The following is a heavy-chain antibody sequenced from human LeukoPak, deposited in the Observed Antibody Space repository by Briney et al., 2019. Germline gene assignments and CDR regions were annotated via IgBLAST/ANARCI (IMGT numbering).Heavy chain of an antibody. J-gene: IGHJ3*02. D-gene: IGHD3-16*01. CDR2: IWYDGSIK. Sequence: PGRSLRLSCAASAFTFSTYGMHWVRQAPGKGLEWVAVIWYDGSIKYYADSVKGRFTISRDNSKNTLYLQMNSLRAEDTAVYYCARAVGPFDIWGLGTIVIVSS. V-gene: IGHV3-33*01. CDR1: AFTFSTYG. CDR3: ARAVGPFDI.